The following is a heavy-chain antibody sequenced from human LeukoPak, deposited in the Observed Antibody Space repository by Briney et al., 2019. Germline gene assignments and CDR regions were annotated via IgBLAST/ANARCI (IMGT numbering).Heavy chain of an antibody. D-gene: IGHD6-19*01. V-gene: IGHV3-23*01. J-gene: IGHJ4*02. CDR2: ISGRDDST. CDR3: AKLVAVAGRNY. CDR1: GFTFSSYA. Sequence: GGSLRLSCAASGFTFSSYAMSWVRQAPGKGLEWVSAISGRDDSTYYADSVKGRFTFSRDNSKNTLYLQMNSLRAEDTAVYYCAKLVAVAGRNYWGQGTLVTVSS.